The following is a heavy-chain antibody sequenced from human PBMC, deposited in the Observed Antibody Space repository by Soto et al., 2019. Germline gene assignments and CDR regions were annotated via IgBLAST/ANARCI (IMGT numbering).Heavy chain of an antibody. CDR1: GFSLSTSGVG. V-gene: IGHV2-5*02. J-gene: IGHJ4*02. CDR2: IYWDDDK. D-gene: IGHD3-10*01. CDR3: AHSPGGFWELLADQSFDY. Sequence: SGPTLVKPTQTLTLTCTFSGFSLSTSGVGVGWIRQPPGKALEWLALIYWDDDKRYSPSLKSRLTITKDTSKNQVVLTMTNMDPVDTATYYCAHSPGGFWELLADQSFDYWGQGTLVTVSS.